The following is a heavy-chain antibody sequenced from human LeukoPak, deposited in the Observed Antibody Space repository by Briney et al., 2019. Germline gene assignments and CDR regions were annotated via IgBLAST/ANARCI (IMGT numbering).Heavy chain of an antibody. V-gene: IGHV3-7*01. Sequence: PGGSLRLSCAASGFTFSNYWMSRVRQPPAKGLEWVANVRQDGSETYYVDSVKGRFTISRDNTKNSLYLQMNSLRAEDTAVYYCARPPYSGGWYLMFWGQGTLVTVSS. D-gene: IGHD6-19*01. CDR1: GFTFSNYW. CDR2: VRQDGSET. CDR3: ARPPYSGGWYLMF. J-gene: IGHJ4*02.